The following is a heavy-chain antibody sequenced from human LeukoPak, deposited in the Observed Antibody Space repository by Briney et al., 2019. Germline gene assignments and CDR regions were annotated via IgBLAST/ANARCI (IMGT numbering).Heavy chain of an antibody. J-gene: IGHJ4*02. Sequence: PSETLSLTCTVSGGSISSYYWSWIRQPPGKGLEWIGYIYYSGSTNYNPSLKSRVTISVDTSKNQFSLKLSSVTAADTAVYYCARGPRRHFDYWGQGTLVTVSS. CDR1: GGSISSYY. CDR2: IYYSGST. CDR3: ARGPRRHFDY. V-gene: IGHV4-59*01.